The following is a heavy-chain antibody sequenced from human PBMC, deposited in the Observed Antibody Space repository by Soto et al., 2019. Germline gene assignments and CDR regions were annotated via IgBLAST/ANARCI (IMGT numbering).Heavy chain of an antibody. CDR1: GYSFTNYW. CDR2: IYPGNSNT. J-gene: IGHJ4*02. CDR3: ARPSDVGLASAFEY. V-gene: IGHV5-51*01. Sequence: PGESLKISCKGSGYSFTNYWIGWMRQMPGTGLEWMGIIYPGNSNTRYSPSFEGQVTMSADKSISTAYLQWSSLRASDTAIYFCARPSDVGLASAFEYWGQGTQVTVSS.